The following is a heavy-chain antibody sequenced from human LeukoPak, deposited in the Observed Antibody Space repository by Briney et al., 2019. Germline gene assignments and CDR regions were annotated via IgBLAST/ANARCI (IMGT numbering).Heavy chain of an antibody. Sequence: AESLKISCTGSGYSFSSYWIGWVRHMRRKGLEWMGIIYPGDSDTRYSPSFQGQVTISAAKSISTAYLPWSSLKGLDTAMYYCARHRGDIPDEGWFDPWGQGALVTVSS. CDR3: ARHRGDIPDEGWFDP. J-gene: IGHJ5*02. CDR2: IYPGDSDT. V-gene: IGHV5-51*01. CDR1: GYSFSSYW. D-gene: IGHD2-15*01.